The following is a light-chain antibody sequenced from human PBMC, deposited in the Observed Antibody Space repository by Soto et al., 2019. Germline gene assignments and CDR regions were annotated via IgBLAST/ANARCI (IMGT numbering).Light chain of an antibody. Sequence: DIQMTQSPSSLAVSVGARVTITCRASQSISTYLNWYQQKPGKAPKVLIFDASRLQSGVASRFSGSGSGTDFTLTISSLQPEDSATYYCQQSYSAPWTFGQGTKVQVK. CDR3: QQSYSAPWT. CDR2: DAS. V-gene: IGKV1-39*01. J-gene: IGKJ1*01. CDR1: QSISTY.